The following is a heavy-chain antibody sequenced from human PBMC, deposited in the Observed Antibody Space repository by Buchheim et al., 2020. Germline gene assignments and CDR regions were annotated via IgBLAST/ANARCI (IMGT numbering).Heavy chain of an antibody. V-gene: IGHV4-39*01. D-gene: IGHD6-6*01. Sequence: QLQLQESGPGLVKPSETLSLTCTVSGGSISSSNYYWGWIRQPPGKGLEWIGSIDYSGSTYYHPSLKSRVTISVDTSKNQFSLKLSSVTAADTAVYYCARHLYSSSAEFDYWGQGTL. J-gene: IGHJ4*02. CDR2: IDYSGST. CDR3: ARHLYSSSAEFDY. CDR1: GGSISSSNYY.